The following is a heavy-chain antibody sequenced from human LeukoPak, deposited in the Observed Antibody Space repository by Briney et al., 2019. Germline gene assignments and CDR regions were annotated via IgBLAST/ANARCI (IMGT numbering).Heavy chain of an antibody. V-gene: IGHV1-8*01. J-gene: IGHJ4*02. Sequence: KVSCKASGYTFTNYDLNWVRQATGQGLEWMGWMSPDSGNTGYAQKFQGRVTMTRNTSISTAYIEVNSLTSEDTAVYYCARYASGWWWPFDAWGQGTLVTVSS. CDR2: MSPDSGNT. CDR1: GYTFTNYD. D-gene: IGHD6-19*01. CDR3: ARYASGWWWPFDA.